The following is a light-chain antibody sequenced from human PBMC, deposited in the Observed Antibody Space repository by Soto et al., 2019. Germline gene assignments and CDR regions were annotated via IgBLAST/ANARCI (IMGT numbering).Light chain of an antibody. CDR1: HSVSNN. J-gene: IGKJ4*01. CDR3: QQYKQWPVG. CDR2: GAS. Sequence: VMTQFPNTPYLSPGERATLSFRASHSVSNNLAWYQQKPGQAPRLLIYGASTRATGVPARFSGSGSATQFTLTISSLQSEDFGLYYCQQYKQWPVGFGGGTKVDI. V-gene: IGKV3-15*01.